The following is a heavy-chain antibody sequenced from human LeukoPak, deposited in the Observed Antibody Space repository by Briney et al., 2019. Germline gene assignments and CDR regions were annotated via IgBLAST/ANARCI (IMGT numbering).Heavy chain of an antibody. D-gene: IGHD4-17*01. CDR1: GFTFSSYF. V-gene: IGHV3-7*01. CDR2: IKQDGSEK. J-gene: IGHJ2*01. CDR3: ARTDYGDYDWYFDL. Sequence: GGSLRLSCAACGFTFSSYFMTWVRQAPGKGLEWVANIKQDGSEKYYVDSVKGRFSISRDNARDSLYLQMNSLRAEDTAVYYCARTDYGDYDWYFDLWGRGTLVTVSS.